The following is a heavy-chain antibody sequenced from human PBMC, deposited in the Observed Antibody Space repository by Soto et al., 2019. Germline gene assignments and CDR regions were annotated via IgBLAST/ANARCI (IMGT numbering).Heavy chain of an antibody. CDR3: ARDGEPSYYDSSGYYSPWFDP. CDR2: INPSGGST. Sequence: ASVKVSCKASGYTFTSYYMHWVRQAPGQGLEWMGIINPSGGSTSYAQKFQGRVTMTRDTSTSTVYMELSSLRSEDTAVYYCARDGEPSYYDSSGYYSPWFDPWGQGTLVTVSS. J-gene: IGHJ5*02. V-gene: IGHV1-46*01. CDR1: GYTFTSYY. D-gene: IGHD3-22*01.